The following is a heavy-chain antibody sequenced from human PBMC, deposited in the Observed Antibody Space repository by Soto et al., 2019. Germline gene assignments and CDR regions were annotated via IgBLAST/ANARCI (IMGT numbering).Heavy chain of an antibody. D-gene: IGHD6-13*01. J-gene: IGHJ3*02. V-gene: IGHV4-59*12. CDR2: IYYSVST. CDR1: GGSISSYY. Sequence: TSETLSLTCSVSGGSISSYYWSWIRQPPGKGLEWIGYIYYSVSTNYNPSLKSRVTISVDTSKNQFSLKLSSVTAEDTAVYYCAKDPYPGPYSSSWYTAFDIWGQGTMVTVSS. CDR3: AKDPYPGPYSSSWYTAFDI.